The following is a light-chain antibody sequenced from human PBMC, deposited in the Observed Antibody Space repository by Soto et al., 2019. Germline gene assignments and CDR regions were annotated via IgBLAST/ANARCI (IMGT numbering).Light chain of an antibody. J-gene: IGLJ2*01. CDR3: NSYTSSSTLVV. V-gene: IGLV2-14*01. Sequence: QSALTQPSSVSGSPGQSITISCTGTSSDVGTYNYVSWYQQHPGKAPKLVIYEVSNRPSGVSNCFSGSKSGNTASLTISGLQAEDEADYYCNSYTSSSTLVVFGGGTKLTVL. CDR1: SSDVGTYNY. CDR2: EVS.